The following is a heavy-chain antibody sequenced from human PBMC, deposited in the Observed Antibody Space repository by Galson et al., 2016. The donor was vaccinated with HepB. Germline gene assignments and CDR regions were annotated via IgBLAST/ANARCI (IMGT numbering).Heavy chain of an antibody. CDR1: GFTISNYV. D-gene: IGHD2-15*01. J-gene: IGHJ1*01. CDR2: ISTTGSTT. V-gene: IGHV3-23*01. CDR3: AKTPKKGENGGLLNY. Sequence: SLRLSCAASGFTISNYVVTWVRQAPGMGLEWVSGISTTGSTTYYADSVKGRFTISRDNSKNTLYLQMSGLRADDTAVHYCAKTPKKGENGGLLNYWGQGILVTVSS.